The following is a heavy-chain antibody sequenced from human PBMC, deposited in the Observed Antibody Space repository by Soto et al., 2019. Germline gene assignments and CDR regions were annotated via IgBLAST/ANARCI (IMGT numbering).Heavy chain of an antibody. Sequence: QVQLVQSGAEVKKPGSSVKVSCKASGGTFSSYAISWVRQAPGQGLEWMGGIIPISGTANYAQKFPGRVTITADESTSTAYMELRSLRSEDTAVYYCARSQGSSTSLEIYYYYYYGMDVWGQGTTVTVSS. CDR2: IIPISGTA. CDR3: ARSQGSSTSLEIYYYYYYGMDV. D-gene: IGHD2-2*01. V-gene: IGHV1-69*01. CDR1: GGTFSSYA. J-gene: IGHJ6*02.